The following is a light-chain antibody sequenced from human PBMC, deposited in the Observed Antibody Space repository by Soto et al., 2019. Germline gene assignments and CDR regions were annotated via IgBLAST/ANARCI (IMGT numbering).Light chain of an antibody. J-gene: IGKJ5*01. Sequence: DIVLTHSPGTLSLSPGEIATLSCRASQSLRSTSLAWYQQKPGQAPRLLMYGASNRATGIPDKFSGGGSGTDFTLTISRLEPEDFAVYYCQHYGGSPPITFGQGTRLEIK. CDR2: GAS. V-gene: IGKV3-20*01. CDR3: QHYGGSPPIT. CDR1: QSLRSTS.